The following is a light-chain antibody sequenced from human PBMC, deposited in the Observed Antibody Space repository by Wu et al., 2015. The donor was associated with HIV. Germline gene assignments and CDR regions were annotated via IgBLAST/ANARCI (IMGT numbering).Light chain of an antibody. V-gene: IGKV3-15*01. Sequence: EIVMTQSPATLSASPGERVILSCRASQSISRDLAWYQHRPGRTPRLLIYDASARVSDIPARFSGTGSGTDFTLTISSLEPEDFAVYYCQQYGSSPLTFGGGTKVEIK. CDR2: DAS. CDR3: QQYGSSPLT. J-gene: IGKJ4*01. CDR1: QSISRD.